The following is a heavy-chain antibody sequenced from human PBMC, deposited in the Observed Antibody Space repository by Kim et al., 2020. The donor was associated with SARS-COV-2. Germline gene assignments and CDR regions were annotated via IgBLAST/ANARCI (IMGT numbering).Heavy chain of an antibody. CDR2: ISGSGGST. D-gene: IGHD6-13*01. V-gene: IGHV3-23*01. J-gene: IGHJ4*02. CDR3: AKGRGSSWLDFDY. CDR1: GFTLRTYA. Sequence: GGSLRLSCAVSGFTLRTYALTWVRQAPGKWLEWVSSISGSGGSTYYADSVKGRFTISRDNSKSTLYLQMNSLRVDDTAVYYCAKGRGSSWLDFDYWGQGTLVTVSS.